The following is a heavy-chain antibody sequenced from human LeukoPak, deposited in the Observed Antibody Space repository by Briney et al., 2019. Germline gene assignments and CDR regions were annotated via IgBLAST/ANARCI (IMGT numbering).Heavy chain of an antibody. J-gene: IGHJ6*04. CDR1: GYSISSGYY. CDR2: IYHSGST. D-gene: IGHD1-1*01. Sequence: PSETLSLTCTVSGYSISSGYYWGWIRPPPGKGLEWIGSIYHSGSTYYNPSLKSRVTISVDTSKNQFSLKLSSATAADTAVYYCARDVGRYNWNDGMDVWGKGTTVTVSS. V-gene: IGHV4-38-2*02. CDR3: ARDVGRYNWNDGMDV.